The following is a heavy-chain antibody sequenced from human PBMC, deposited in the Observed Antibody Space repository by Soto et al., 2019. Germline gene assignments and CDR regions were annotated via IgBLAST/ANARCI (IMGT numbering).Heavy chain of an antibody. CDR3: ARELEYCSNGVCYPYFDS. J-gene: IGHJ4*02. Sequence: EVQLEESGGGLVQPGGSLRPSCAASGFSFRSYSMNWVRQAPGKGLEWLSDISSSSYTIYYADSVKGRFTISRDNAKNSLYLQMDSLRAEDTAVYYCARELEYCSNGVCYPYFDSWGQGTLVTVSS. V-gene: IGHV3-48*04. CDR2: ISSSSYTI. CDR1: GFSFRSYS. D-gene: IGHD2-8*01.